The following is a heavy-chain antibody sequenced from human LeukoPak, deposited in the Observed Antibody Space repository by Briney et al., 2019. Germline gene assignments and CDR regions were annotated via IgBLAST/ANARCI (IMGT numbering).Heavy chain of an antibody. CDR2: MNPNNGNT. CDR1: GYTFTSYD. D-gene: IGHD6-13*01. J-gene: IGHJ6*02. CDR3: ARLASSSWPLYYYYGMDV. V-gene: IGHV1-8*01. Sequence: ASVKVSSKASGYTFTSYDINWVRQATGQGLEWMGWMNPNNGNTGYAQKFQGRVTMTRSTSISTAYMELSSLRSEDTAVYYCARLASSSWPLYYYYGMDVWGQGTTVTVSS.